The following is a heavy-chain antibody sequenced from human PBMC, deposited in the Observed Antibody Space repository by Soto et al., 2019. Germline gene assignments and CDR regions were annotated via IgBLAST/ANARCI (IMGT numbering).Heavy chain of an antibody. V-gene: IGHV3-23*01. CDR1: GFTFISYA. Sequence: PGGSLRLSCAASGFTFISYAMSWGRQAPGKGLEWVSTIGGGGGGTSYADFVRGRFTISRDNSKNTLYLQMNSLRAEDTAVYYCAKDAPGSGWLSDYWGRGTLVTVSS. CDR3: AKDAPGSGWLSDY. CDR2: IGGGGGGT. D-gene: IGHD3-22*01. J-gene: IGHJ4*02.